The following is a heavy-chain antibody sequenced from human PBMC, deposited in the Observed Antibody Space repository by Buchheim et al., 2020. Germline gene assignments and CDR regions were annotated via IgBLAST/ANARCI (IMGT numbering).Heavy chain of an antibody. CDR3: AGGPSGPYYYYGMDV. J-gene: IGHJ6*02. V-gene: IGHV3-21*01. CDR1: GFTFSSYS. CDR2: ISSSSSYI. Sequence: EVQLVESGGGLVKPGGSLRLSCAASGFTFSSYSMNWVRQAPGKGLEWVSSISSSSSYIYYADSVKGRFTISRDNAKNSLYLKMNGLGAEDRAGYYCAGGPSGPYYYYGMDVGAKGP.